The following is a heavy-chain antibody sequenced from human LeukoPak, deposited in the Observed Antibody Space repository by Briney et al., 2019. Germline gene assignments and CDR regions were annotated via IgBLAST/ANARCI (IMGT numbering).Heavy chain of an antibody. CDR1: GFTFSSYS. Sequence: GGSLRLSCAASGFTFSSYSMNWVRQAPGKGLEWVSSISSSSSYIYYADSVKGRFTISRDNAKNSLYLQMNSLRAEDTAVYYCASLRIVGATLDVWGQGTTVTVSS. J-gene: IGHJ6*02. CDR3: ASLRIVGATLDV. D-gene: IGHD1-26*01. CDR2: ISSSSSYI. V-gene: IGHV3-21*01.